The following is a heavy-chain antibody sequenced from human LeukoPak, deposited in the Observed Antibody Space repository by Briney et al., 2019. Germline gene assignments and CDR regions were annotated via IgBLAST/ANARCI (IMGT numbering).Heavy chain of an antibody. V-gene: IGHV4-4*02. D-gene: IGHD5-18*01. CDR3: ARGQKYRSGYTVTELGSGYFDY. J-gene: IGHJ4*02. CDR1: GGSISSSNW. Sequence: PSGTLSLTCAVSGGSISSSNWWSWVRQPQGKGLEWIGEIYQSGSTNYNPSLKSRVTISVDTSKNQFSLRLTSVTAADTAVYYCARGQKYRSGYTVTELGSGYFDYWGQGTLVTVSS. CDR2: IYQSGST.